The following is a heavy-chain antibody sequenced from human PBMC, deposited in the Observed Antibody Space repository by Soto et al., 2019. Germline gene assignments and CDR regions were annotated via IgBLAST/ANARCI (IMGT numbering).Heavy chain of an antibody. V-gene: IGHV3-21*01. J-gene: IGHJ5*02. CDR3: ARLKSVGYCSSTSCYAGILPWFDP. CDR1: GFTFSSYS. CDR2: ISIISIYI. Sequence: GGSLRLSCAASGFTFSSYSMNWVRQAPGKGLEWVSSISIISIYIYYAYSVKGRFTISRDNAKNSLYLQMNSLRAEDMALYYFARLKSVGYCSSTSCYAGILPWFDPWGQGTLVTVSS. D-gene: IGHD2-2*01.